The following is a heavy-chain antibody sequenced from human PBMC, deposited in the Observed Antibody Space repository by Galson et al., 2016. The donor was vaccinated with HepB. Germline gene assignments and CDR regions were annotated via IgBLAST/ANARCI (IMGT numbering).Heavy chain of an antibody. J-gene: IGHJ4*02. V-gene: IGHV3-30*18. CDR2: ITNDGSNK. D-gene: IGHD4-17*01. CDR3: AKRGYGDPGVA. Sequence: SLRLSCAASRFIFSNYDMHWVRQAPGKGLEWVALITNDGSNKYYTDSVKGRFTISRDNSKNTLYLQMNTLRAEDTAVYYCAKRGYGDPGVAWGQGTLVTVSS. CDR1: RFIFSNYD.